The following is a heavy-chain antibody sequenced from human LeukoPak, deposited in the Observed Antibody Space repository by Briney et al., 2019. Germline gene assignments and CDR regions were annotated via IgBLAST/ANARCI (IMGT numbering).Heavy chain of an antibody. D-gene: IGHD5-18*01. Sequence: ASVKVSCKTSGYSENFYGITWVRQVAGQGLEWMGWISAQHGQTEYAPNSQDRVTMTTDTYTNTAYMELRSLRSDDTAVYYCARRRLSRYSYATRYWFDPWGQGTLVTVSS. CDR3: ARRRLSRYSYATRYWFDP. V-gene: IGHV1-18*01. CDR2: ISAQHGQT. J-gene: IGHJ5*02. CDR1: GYSENFYG.